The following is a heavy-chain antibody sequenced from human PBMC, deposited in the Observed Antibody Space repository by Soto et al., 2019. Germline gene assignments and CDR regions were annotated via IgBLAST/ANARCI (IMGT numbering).Heavy chain of an antibody. CDR1: GGSISIGGYS. CDR2: IYHSGST. J-gene: IGHJ6*02. CDR3: ARDHLGYYYGMDV. V-gene: IGHV4-30-2*01. Sequence: TLSLNCVVLGGSISIGGYSWSWIRQPPGKVLEWIGYIYHSGSTYYNPSLKSRVTISVDRSKNQFSLKLSSVTAADKAVYYCARDHLGYYYGMDVWGQGTTVTVSS.